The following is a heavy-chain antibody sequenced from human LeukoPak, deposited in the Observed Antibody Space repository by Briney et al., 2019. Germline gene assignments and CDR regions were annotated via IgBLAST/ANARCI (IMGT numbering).Heavy chain of an antibody. D-gene: IGHD3-3*01. J-gene: IGHJ4*02. CDR2: IKQDGGEN. Sequence: GGSLRLSCAASGFTISNYWVNWVRQTPGKGLEWVANIKQDGGENYYVDSVKGRFTISRDNAKNSLYLQMNSLRAEDTAVYYCARDSSTDFWSYYFDYWGQGTLVTVSS. V-gene: IGHV3-7*01. CDR1: GFTISNYW. CDR3: ARDSSTDFWSYYFDY.